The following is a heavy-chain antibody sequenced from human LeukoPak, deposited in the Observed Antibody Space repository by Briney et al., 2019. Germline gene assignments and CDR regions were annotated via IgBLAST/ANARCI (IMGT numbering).Heavy chain of an antibody. Sequence: PGGSLRLSCAASGFTFTNSGMHWVRRAPGRGLEWVAFIQFHGSDIFYADSVEGRFTISRDNSKNTLYLQMNSLRPEDTAVYYCAKDNPIEKVPGLGPGSWGQGTLVTVSS. V-gene: IGHV3-30*02. CDR1: GFTFTNSG. J-gene: IGHJ5*02. CDR2: IQFHGSDI. CDR3: AKDNPIEKVPGLGPGS. D-gene: IGHD2-2*01.